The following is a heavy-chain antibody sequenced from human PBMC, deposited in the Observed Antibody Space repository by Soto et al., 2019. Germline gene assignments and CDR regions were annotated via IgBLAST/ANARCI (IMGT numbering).Heavy chain of an antibody. CDR1: GFTFSSYS. CDR3: ARVRDSSGYAFDI. J-gene: IGHJ3*02. V-gene: IGHV3-21*01. Sequence: PGGSLRLSCAASGFTFSSYSMNWVRQAPGKGLEWVSSISSSSSYIYYADSVKGRFTISRDNAKNSLYLQMNSLRAEDTAVYYCARVRDSSGYAFDIWGQGTMVTVSS. CDR2: ISSSSSYI. D-gene: IGHD3-22*01.